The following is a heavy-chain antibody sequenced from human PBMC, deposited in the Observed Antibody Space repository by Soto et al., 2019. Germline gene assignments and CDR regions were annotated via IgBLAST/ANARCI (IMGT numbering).Heavy chain of an antibody. CDR2: IYYSGTT. CDR3: ARSQRGRTAFTFDY. CDR1: GYSVSNDNYY. Sequence: QVPLQESGPGLVKPSETLSLTCAVSGYSVSNDNYYWSWSRQPPGKGLEWIGYIYYSGTTNYNSYVKSRRSLSVDMSKNQFSLKLASVTAADTAVYFCARSQRGRTAFTFDYWGQGALVTVSS. J-gene: IGHJ4*02. D-gene: IGHD3-16*01. V-gene: IGHV4-61*01.